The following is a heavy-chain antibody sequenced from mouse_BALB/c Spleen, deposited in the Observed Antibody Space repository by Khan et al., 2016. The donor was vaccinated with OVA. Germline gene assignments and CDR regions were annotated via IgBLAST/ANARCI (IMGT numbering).Heavy chain of an antibody. V-gene: IGHV1S137*01. D-gene: IGHD2-2*01. Sequence: VQLQESGPELVRPGVSVKISCKGSGYTFTDYAMHWVKQSHAKSLEWIGVISTHYGNVDSNQKFKGKATMTVEKSSNTAYMELARFTSEDPAIYYCARGGGNDRFAYWGQGTLVTVSA. CDR1: GYTFTDYA. J-gene: IGHJ3*01. CDR2: ISTHYGNV. CDR3: ARGGGNDRFAY.